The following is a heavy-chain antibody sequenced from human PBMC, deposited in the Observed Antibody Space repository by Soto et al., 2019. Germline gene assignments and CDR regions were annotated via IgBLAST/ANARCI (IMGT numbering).Heavy chain of an antibody. J-gene: IGHJ6*02. CDR2: INPNRGNT. V-gene: IGHV1-8*01. CDR3: ARGIGYYYGMDV. CDR1: GYTFTSYD. Sequence: ALVKVSCKASGYTFTSYDINWVRQATGQGLEWMGWINPNRGNTGYAQKFQVRVTMTRNTSIGTAYMELSSLRSEDTAVYYCARGIGYYYGMDVWGQGTTVTVSS. D-gene: IGHD3-16*01.